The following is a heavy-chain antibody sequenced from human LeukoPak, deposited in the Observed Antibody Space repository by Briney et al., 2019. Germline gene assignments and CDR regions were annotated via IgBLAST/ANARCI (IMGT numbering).Heavy chain of an antibody. CDR1: GGSISSYY. CDR2: IYYSGST. CDR3: ARASDFWSGSHAFDI. Sequence: PSETLSLTCTVSGGSISSYYWSWIRQPPGKGLEWIGYIYYSGSTNYNPSLKSRVTISVDTSKNQFSLKLSSVTAADTAVYYCARASDFWSGSHAFDIWGQGTMVTVSS. D-gene: IGHD3-3*01. J-gene: IGHJ3*02. V-gene: IGHV4-59*01.